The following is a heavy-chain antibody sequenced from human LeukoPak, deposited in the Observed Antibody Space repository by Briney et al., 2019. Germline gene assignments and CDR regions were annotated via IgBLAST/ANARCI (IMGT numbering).Heavy chain of an antibody. CDR3: ARASVTIFGYYGMDV. CDR1: GFTFSDYY. J-gene: IGHJ6*02. CDR2: ISSSGSTI. D-gene: IGHD3-3*01. V-gene: IGHV3-11*01. Sequence: GGSLRLSYAASGFTFSDYYMSWIRQAPGKGLEWVSYISSSGSTIYYADSVKGRFTISRDNAKNSLYLQMNSLRAEDTAVYYCARASVTIFGYYGMDVWGQGTTVAVSS.